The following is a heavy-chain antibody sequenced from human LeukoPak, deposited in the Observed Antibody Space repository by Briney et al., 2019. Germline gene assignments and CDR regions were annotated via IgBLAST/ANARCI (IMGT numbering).Heavy chain of an antibody. J-gene: IGHJ6*03. CDR3: ARVYYYGSGSYRYYYYYYMDV. CDR1: GESFSGYY. D-gene: IGHD3-10*01. V-gene: IGHV4-34*01. CDR2: INHSGNT. Sequence: SETLSVTCADYGESFSGYYWNWIRQPPGKGLEWIGEINHSGNTNYNPSLKSGVTISVDTSKNQFSLKLSSVTAADTAVYYCARVYYYGSGSYRYYYYYYMDVWGKGTTVTVSS.